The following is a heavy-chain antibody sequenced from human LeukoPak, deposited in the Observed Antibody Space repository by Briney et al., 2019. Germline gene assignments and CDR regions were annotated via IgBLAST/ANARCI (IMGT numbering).Heavy chain of an antibody. Sequence: AGGSLRLSCAASGFTFDDYGMHWVRQAPGRGLEWVSGITHNSGYVDYADSVKGRFTISRDNSKNTLYLQMNSLRAGDTAVYYCAKPHFDDWGQGTLVTVSS. J-gene: IGHJ4*02. CDR2: ITHNSGYV. V-gene: IGHV3-9*01. CDR1: GFTFDDYG. CDR3: AKPHFDD.